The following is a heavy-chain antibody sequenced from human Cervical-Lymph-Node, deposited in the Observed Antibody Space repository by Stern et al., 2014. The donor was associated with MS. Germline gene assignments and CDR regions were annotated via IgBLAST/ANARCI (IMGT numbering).Heavy chain of an antibody. V-gene: IGHV1-69*09. J-gene: IGHJ6*02. CDR3: ARNHYYGSGREDYYGMDV. CDR1: GGTFSSYT. Sequence: VQLLESGAEVKKPGSSVKVSCKASGGTFSSYTISWVRQAPGQGLEWMGRIIPILGIANYAQKFQGRVTITADKSTSTAYMELSSLRSEDTAVYYCARNHYYGSGREDYYGMDVWGQGTTVTVSS. D-gene: IGHD3-10*01. CDR2: IIPILGIA.